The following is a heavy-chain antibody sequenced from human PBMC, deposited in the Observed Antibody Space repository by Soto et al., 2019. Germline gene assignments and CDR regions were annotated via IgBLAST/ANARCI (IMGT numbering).Heavy chain of an antibody. CDR3: NTGSVAGY. J-gene: IGHJ4*02. CDR2: IKTKAQGETT. V-gene: IGHV3-15*07. CDR1: GFTISGAW. Sequence: EVQLVESGGGLVKPGGSLSFSCAASGFTISGAWMNWVRQAPGKGLEWVGRIKTKAQGETTDYAAPVTVRFTISRDDSENTLSLQMSSLQIEDTAVYLGNTGSVAGYWGQGTLVTVSS. D-gene: IGHD1-26*01.